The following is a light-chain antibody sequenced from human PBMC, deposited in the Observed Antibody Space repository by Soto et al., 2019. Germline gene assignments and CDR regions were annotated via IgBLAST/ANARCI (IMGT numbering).Light chain of an antibody. CDR2: DVS. J-gene: IGLJ1*01. Sequence: QAVRTQPRLVSGYPGQSVTISSSGTSSDVGYYNYVSWYQQYPGKAPNLMIYDVSGRPSGVPDRFSGSKSGNTGSLTISGLQAEDEAYYYCCSSVGSFMFVFGTGTKVTVL. CDR3: CSSVGSFMFV. V-gene: IGLV2-11*01. CDR1: SSDVGYYNY.